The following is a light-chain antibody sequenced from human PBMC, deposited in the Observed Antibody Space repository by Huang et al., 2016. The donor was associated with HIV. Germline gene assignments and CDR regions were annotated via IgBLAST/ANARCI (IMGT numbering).Light chain of an antibody. CDR3: QQYESWPPLT. J-gene: IGKJ4*01. CDR1: QSVRDK. V-gene: IGKV3-15*01. CDR2: STA. Sequence: EIVMTQCPDTLSVSPGGGATLSCRASQSVRDKLAWYQQKPGQAPRRLLQSTATRGAGVPARFGGSGSGTEFTLAISSLQSEDCGVYYCQQYESWPPLTFGGGTKVEIK.